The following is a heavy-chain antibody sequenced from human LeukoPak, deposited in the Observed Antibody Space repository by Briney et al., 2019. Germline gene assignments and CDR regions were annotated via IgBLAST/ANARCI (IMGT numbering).Heavy chain of an antibody. CDR2: IRPHSGGT. D-gene: IGHD1-1*01. J-gene: IGHJ4*02. V-gene: IGHV1-2*02. CDR1: GYTFTGYY. CDR3: ARDQGLTLRNYYFDY. Sequence: ASVKVSCKASGYTFTGYYMHWVRQPPGQGLEWMGWIRPHSGGTNYAQKFQGRVTMTRDTSISTAYMELSRLRSDDTAVYYCARDQGLTLRNYYFDYWGQGTLVTVSS.